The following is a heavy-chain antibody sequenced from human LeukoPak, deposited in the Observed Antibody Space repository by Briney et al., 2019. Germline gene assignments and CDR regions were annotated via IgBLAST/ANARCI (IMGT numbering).Heavy chain of an antibody. Sequence: PGRSLRLSCAASGFTFDDYAMHWVRQAPGKGLEWVSGISWNSGSIGYADSVKGRFTISRDNAKNSLYLQVNSLRAEDTALYYCASGFSSSDHYYGMDVWGQGTTVTVSS. V-gene: IGHV3-9*01. J-gene: IGHJ6*02. CDR2: ISWNSGSI. D-gene: IGHD6-6*01. CDR1: GFTFDDYA. CDR3: ASGFSSSDHYYGMDV.